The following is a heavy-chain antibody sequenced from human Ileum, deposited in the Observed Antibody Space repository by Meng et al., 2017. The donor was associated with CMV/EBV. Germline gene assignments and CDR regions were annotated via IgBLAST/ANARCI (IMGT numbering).Heavy chain of an antibody. D-gene: IGHD3-10*01. CDR1: GVSLHTAVYY. V-gene: IGHV4-30-4*01. J-gene: IGHJ4*01. Sequence: VSGVSLHTAVYYWTWIRQRPGSGLQLIGHIFYTATTYYNPSLQSRVSISVDTSKNEFSLKLSSVTAADTAIYYCARARRIRGIFFDLWGRGTLVTVSS. CDR3: ARARRIRGIFFDL. CDR2: IFYTATT.